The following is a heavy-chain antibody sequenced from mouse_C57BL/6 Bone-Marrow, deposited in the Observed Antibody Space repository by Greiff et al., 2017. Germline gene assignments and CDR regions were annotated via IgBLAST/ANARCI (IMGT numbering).Heavy chain of an antibody. V-gene: IGHV1-69*01. D-gene: IGHD1-1*01. CDR3: ARFPDYGSAVFAY. CDR2: IDPSDSYT. CDR1: GYTFTSYW. J-gene: IGHJ2*01. Sequence: QVQLQQPGAELVMPGASVKLSCKASGYTFTSYWMHWVKQRPGQGLEWIGEIDPSDSYTNYNQKFKGKATLTVDKSSSTAYMQLSSLTSEDSAVYYRARFPDYGSAVFAYWGQGTPLTVSA.